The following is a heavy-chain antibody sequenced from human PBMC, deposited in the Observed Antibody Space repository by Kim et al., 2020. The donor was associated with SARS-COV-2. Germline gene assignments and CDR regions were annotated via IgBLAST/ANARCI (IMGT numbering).Heavy chain of an antibody. D-gene: IGHD3-10*01. J-gene: IGHJ4*02. V-gene: IGHV4-39*01. CDR2: IYYSGST. CDR1: GGSISSSSYY. Sequence: SETLSLTCTVSGGSISSSSYYWGWIRQPPGKGLEWIGSIYYSGSTYYNPSLKSRVTISVDTSKNQFSLKLSSVTAADTAVYYCARGGGITMVRGVISLHYFDYWGQGTLVTVSS. CDR3: ARGGGITMVRGVISLHYFDY.